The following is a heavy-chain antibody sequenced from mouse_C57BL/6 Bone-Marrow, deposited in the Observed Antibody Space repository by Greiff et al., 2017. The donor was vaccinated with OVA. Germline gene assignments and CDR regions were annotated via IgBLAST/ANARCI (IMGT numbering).Heavy chain of an antibody. Sequence: EVKLMDSGGGLVKPGGSLKLSCAASGFTFSSYAMSWVRQTPEKRLEWVATISDGGSYTYYPDNVKGRFTISRDNAKNNLYLQMSHLKSEDTAMYYCARDIYDGYYAFAYWGQGTLVTVSA. V-gene: IGHV5-4*01. J-gene: IGHJ3*01. D-gene: IGHD2-3*01. CDR1: GFTFSSYA. CDR2: ISDGGSYT. CDR3: ARDIYDGYYAFAY.